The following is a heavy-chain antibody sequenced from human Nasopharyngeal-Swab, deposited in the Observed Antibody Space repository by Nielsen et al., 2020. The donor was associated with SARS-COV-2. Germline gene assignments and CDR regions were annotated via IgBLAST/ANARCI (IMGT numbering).Heavy chain of an antibody. CDR2: IYTSGST. Sequence: SETLSLTCTVSGRSISSYYWICIRQPAGKGLEWIGRIYTSGSTNYNPSLKSRVTMSVDTSKNHFSLKLSSVTAADTAVYYCARDQDYYDFWSGYLGSYGMDVWGQGTMVTVSS. J-gene: IGHJ6*02. CDR1: GRSISSYY. V-gene: IGHV4-4*07. D-gene: IGHD3-3*01. CDR3: ARDQDYYDFWSGYLGSYGMDV.